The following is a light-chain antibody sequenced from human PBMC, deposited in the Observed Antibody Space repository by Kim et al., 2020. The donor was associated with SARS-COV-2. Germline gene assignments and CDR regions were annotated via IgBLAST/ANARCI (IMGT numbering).Light chain of an antibody. CDR1: QTISTW. CDR3: RLYVRFPYT. CDR2: LAS. V-gene: IGKV1-5*03. Sequence: DIQMTQSPSTLSASVGDRVTITCRASQTISTWLAWYQQKPGKAPKLLLDLASTLESGVPSRFSGSGSGTEFTLTIDSLQPDDLATYYCRLYVRFPYTFGQRTKLEI. J-gene: IGKJ2*01.